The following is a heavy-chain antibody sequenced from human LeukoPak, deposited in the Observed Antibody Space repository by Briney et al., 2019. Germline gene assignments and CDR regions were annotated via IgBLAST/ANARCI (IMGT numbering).Heavy chain of an antibody. V-gene: IGHV3-7*01. CDR1: GFIFTNYF. CDR2: IKHDGSEK. D-gene: IGHD3-3*01. Sequence: PGGSLRLSWAASGFIFTNYFMSWVRQAPGKGLEWVASIKHDGSEKYYVDSVRGRFTISRDNTMNSLYLQMSSLRAEDTAVYYCATDRGWRTSGYYLYYFEYWGQGTLVTFSS. J-gene: IGHJ4*02. CDR3: ATDRGWRTSGYYLYYFEY.